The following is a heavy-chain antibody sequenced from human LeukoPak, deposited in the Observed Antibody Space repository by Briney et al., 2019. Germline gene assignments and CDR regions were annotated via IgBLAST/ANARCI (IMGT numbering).Heavy chain of an antibody. V-gene: IGHV1-2*02. CDR1: VYPFIDYY. CDR3: ASKGAGHCYDASCMGSFDL. D-gene: IGHD2-15*01. CDR2: INPNTGDT. J-gene: IGHJ3*01. Sequence: GASVNVSCKASVYPFIDYYLHWVRQAPGQGLEWMGCINPNTGDTNSAQNFQGRVIMTRDTSITTAYMELSRLKSDDTALYYCASKGAGHCYDASCMGSFDLWGQGTTVAVSS.